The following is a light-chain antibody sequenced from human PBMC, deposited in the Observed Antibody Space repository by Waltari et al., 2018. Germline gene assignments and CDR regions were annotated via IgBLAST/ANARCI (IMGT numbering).Light chain of an antibody. CDR3: AAWDDSLNGVI. V-gene: IGLV1-44*01. Sequence: QSVLTQPPSASGTPGQRVSMSCSGSSSNIGSNTVHWYQQLPGPAPKLLTYSNNPRPSGVPDRFSGSKSGTSASLAISGLLSEDEADYYCAAWDDSLNGVIFGGGTKLTVL. CDR1: SSNIGSNT. J-gene: IGLJ2*01. CDR2: SNN.